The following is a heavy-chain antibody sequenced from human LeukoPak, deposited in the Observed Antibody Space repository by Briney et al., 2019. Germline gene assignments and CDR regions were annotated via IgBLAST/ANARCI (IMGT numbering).Heavy chain of an antibody. Sequence: ASVKVSCKVSGYTLSESSMQWLRQAPGKGLEWMGGFDPENGETIYAQKFEGRVTVTEDTSTDTAYMELRGLRSEDTAVYYCATGGTMVQSNVFDIWGQGTMVTVSS. D-gene: IGHD3-10*01. V-gene: IGHV1-24*01. CDR3: ATGGTMVQSNVFDI. CDR1: GYTLSESS. J-gene: IGHJ3*02. CDR2: FDPENGET.